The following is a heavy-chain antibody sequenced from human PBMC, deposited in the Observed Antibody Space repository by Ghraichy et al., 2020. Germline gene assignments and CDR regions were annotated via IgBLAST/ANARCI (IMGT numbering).Heavy chain of an antibody. V-gene: IGHV3-48*02. D-gene: IGHD2-8*01. CDR1: GFTFSTYN. Sequence: GGSLRLSCTASGFTFSTYNMNWVRQAPGKGLEWVSYISSSSTVIYYADSVKGRFTISRDNAKNSLYLQMNSLRDEDTAVYYCARDTDIILFDWGQGTLVTVSS. CDR2: ISSSSTVI. CDR3: ARDTDIILFD. J-gene: IGHJ1*01.